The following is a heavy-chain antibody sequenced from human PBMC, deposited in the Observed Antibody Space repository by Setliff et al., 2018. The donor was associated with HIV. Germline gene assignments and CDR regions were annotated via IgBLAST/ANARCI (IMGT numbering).Heavy chain of an antibody. D-gene: IGHD3-22*01. J-gene: IGHJ2*01. V-gene: IGHV4-61*02. CDR3: ARGCGYPWYFDL. Sequence: SETLSLTCTVSGGSISSGSYYWSWIRQPAGKGLEWIRRIYTSGSSNYNPSLKSRVTISVDTSKNQFSLKLTSVTAADTAVYYCARGCGYPWYFDLWGRGTLVTVSS. CDR1: GGSISSGSYY. CDR2: IYTSGSS.